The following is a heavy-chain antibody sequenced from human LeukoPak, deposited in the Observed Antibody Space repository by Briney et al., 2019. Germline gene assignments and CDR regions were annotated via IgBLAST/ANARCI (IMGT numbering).Heavy chain of an antibody. D-gene: IGHD3-10*01. V-gene: IGHV3-73*01. CDR1: GFTFSGSA. J-gene: IGHJ4*02. Sequence: QPEGSLRLSCAASGFTFSGSAKHWVRQASGKGLEWIGRIRSKANSYATAYDASVKGRFTISRDDSKNTAYMQLNSLKTEDTAVYHCTRQEDYYGSGSYYNEDYWGQGTLVTVSS. CDR2: IRSKANSYAT. CDR3: TRQEDYYGSGSYYNEDY.